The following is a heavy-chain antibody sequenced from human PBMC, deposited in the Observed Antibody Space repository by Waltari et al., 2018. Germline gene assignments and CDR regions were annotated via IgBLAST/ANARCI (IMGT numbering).Heavy chain of an antibody. J-gene: IGHJ4*02. CDR1: GFSLSDHC. D-gene: IGHD3-3*01. CDR2: NNQDGET. Sequence: ESQLVESGGTLVRPGGSLRLSCAVSGFSLSDHCMSWVRQAPGKGLEWVASNNQDGETGYVDSVKGRFTISRDTAKNSLYLLLNTLGADDSGVYFCASDPTLFGIRQNYFDSWGQGTQVTVSS. V-gene: IGHV3-7*04. CDR3: ASDPTLFGIRQNYFDS.